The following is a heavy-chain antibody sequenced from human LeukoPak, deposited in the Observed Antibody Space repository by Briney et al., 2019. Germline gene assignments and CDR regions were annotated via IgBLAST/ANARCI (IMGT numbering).Heavy chain of an antibody. CDR1: GYTFTGYY. D-gene: IGHD1-26*01. CDR2: INPNSGGT. Sequence: ASVKVSCKASGYTFTGYYMHWVRQAPGQGLEWMGRINPNSGGTNYAQKFQGRVTVTRDTSISTAYMELSRLRSDDTAVYYCARPSSGSYYVSFDYWGQGTLVTVSS. V-gene: IGHV1-2*06. CDR3: ARPSSGSYYVSFDY. J-gene: IGHJ4*02.